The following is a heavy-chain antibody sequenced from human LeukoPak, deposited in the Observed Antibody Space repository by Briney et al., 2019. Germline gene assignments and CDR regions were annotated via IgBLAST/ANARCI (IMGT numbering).Heavy chain of an antibody. D-gene: IGHD5-18*01. V-gene: IGHV4-59*08. J-gene: IGHJ6*02. Sequence: SETLSLTCTVSGGSISSYYWSWIRQPPGKGLEWIGYIYYSGSTNYNPSLKSRVTISVDTSKNQFSLKLSSVTAADTAVYYCAGRGYSNYYYYGMDVWGQGTTVPVSS. CDR2: IYYSGST. CDR3: AGRGYSNYYYYGMDV. CDR1: GGSISSYY.